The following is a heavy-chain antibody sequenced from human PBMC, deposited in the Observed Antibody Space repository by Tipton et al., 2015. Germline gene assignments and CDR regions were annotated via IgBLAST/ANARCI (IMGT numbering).Heavy chain of an antibody. Sequence: TLSLTCTVSGGSISSGAYYWSWIRQHPGKGLEWIGSIYYSGSTSYYNPSLKSRVTISLDTSKNQFSLRLSSVTAADTTVFYCARLSSVTGGMDVWGQGTTVTVSS. CDR2: IYYSGSTS. J-gene: IGHJ6*02. D-gene: IGHD5/OR15-5a*01. CDR1: GGSISSGAYY. CDR3: ARLSSVTGGMDV. V-gene: IGHV4-31*03.